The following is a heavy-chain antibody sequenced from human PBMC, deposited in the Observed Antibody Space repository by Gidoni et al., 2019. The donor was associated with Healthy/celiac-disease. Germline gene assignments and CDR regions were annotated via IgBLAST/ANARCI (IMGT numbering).Heavy chain of an antibody. J-gene: IGHJ4*02. CDR3: SRQTGGSGWRSGDFDY. V-gene: IGHV5-51*01. Sequence: EVQLVQSGAEVTKPGESLKISCKVSGYSFTSYWIGWVRQMPGKGLEGMGIIYHGDSDTRYSPSFKGQVTISADKSISTAYLQWSSLKSSDPAMYYCSRQTGGSGWRSGDFDYWGQVTLVTVSS. D-gene: IGHD6-19*01. CDR2: IYHGDSDT. CDR1: GYSFTSYW.